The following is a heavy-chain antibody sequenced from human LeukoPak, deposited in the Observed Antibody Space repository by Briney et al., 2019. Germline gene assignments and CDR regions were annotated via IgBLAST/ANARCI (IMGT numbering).Heavy chain of an antibody. CDR3: AREPRYSPFDY. CDR1: GVSITSYY. CDR2: IYYTGIT. Sequence: PSETLSLTCTVSGVSITSYYWNWIRQPPGKGLEYIGYIYYTGITNYNPSLKSRVTMSVDTSKNQFSLKLSSVTAADTAVYYCAREPRYSPFDYWGQGTLVTVSS. D-gene: IGHD5-18*01. J-gene: IGHJ4*02. V-gene: IGHV4-59*12.